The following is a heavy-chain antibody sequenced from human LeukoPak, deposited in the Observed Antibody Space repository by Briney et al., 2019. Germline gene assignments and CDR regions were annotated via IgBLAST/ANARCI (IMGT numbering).Heavy chain of an antibody. Sequence: PGGSLRLSCVASGFTFSSYEMNWVRQAPGKGLEWVSYIISRGSTQYYADSVKGRFTISRDNAKNSLYLQMNSLRVEDTAVYYCARDITGTTMGYGMDVWGQGTTVTASS. CDR2: IISRGSTQ. CDR1: GFTFSSYE. CDR3: ARDITGTTMGYGMDV. V-gene: IGHV3-48*03. J-gene: IGHJ6*02. D-gene: IGHD1-7*01.